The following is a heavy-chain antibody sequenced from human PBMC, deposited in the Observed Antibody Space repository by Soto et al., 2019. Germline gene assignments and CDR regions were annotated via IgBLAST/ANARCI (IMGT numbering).Heavy chain of an antibody. CDR2: IYYSGST. CDR3: GADYGDYVVNS. J-gene: IGHJ4*02. V-gene: IGHV4-59*08. Sequence: QVQLQESGPGLVKPSETLSLTCTVSGGSISSYYWSWIRQPPGKGLEWIGYIYYSGSTNYNPSLKSRVTISVDTSKNQFSLKLSSVTAADTAVYYCGADYGDYVVNSWGQGPLVTVSS. CDR1: GGSISSYY. D-gene: IGHD4-17*01.